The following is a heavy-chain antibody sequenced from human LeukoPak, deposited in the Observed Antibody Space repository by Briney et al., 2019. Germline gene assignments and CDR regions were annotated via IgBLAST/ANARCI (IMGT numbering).Heavy chain of an antibody. CDR1: GGTFSSYA. D-gene: IGHD6-13*01. J-gene: IGHJ4*02. V-gene: IGHV1-18*01. Sequence: ASVKVSCKASGGTFSSYAISWVRQAPGQGLEWMGWISAYNGNTNYAQKLQGRVTMTTDTSTSTAYMELRSLRSDDTAVYYCARGLRIAAAGNFDYWGQGTLVTVSS. CDR3: ARGLRIAAAGNFDY. CDR2: ISAYNGNT.